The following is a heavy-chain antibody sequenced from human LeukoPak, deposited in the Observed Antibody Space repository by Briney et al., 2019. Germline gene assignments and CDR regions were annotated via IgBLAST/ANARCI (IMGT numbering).Heavy chain of an antibody. D-gene: IGHD3-22*01. V-gene: IGHV3-7*04. CDR1: GFTFSNYW. CDR3: ARGEYYYDGGY. CDR2: IKQDGSDK. J-gene: IGHJ4*02. Sequence: GGSLRLSCAASGFTFSNYWMTWVRQAPGSGLEWVATIKQDGSDKYYVDSVKGRFTISRDNAKNSLFLQMNSLRAEDTAVYYCARGEYYYDGGYWGQGTLVTVSS.